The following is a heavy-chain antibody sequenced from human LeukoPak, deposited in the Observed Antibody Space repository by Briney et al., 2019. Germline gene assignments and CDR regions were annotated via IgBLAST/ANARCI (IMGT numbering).Heavy chain of an antibody. CDR1: GYTFNSYG. D-gene: IGHD5-18*01. J-gene: IGHJ4*02. CDR3: ARGSASRGYSYGLPFDY. V-gene: IGHV1-18*01. CDR2: FSGYNGNT. Sequence: ASVKVSCKASGYTFNSYGISWVRQAPGQGLEWMGWFSGYNGNTNYAQKLQDRFTMTTDTSTSTVYMELRSLRSDDTAVYYCARGSASRGYSYGLPFDYWGQGTLVTVSS.